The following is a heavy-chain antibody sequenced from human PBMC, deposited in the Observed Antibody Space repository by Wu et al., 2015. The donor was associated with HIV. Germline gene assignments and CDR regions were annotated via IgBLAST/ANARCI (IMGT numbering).Heavy chain of an antibody. CDR2: IVPILGTT. V-gene: IGHV1-69*12. D-gene: IGHD3-22*01. J-gene: IGHJ4*02. CDR1: GGTFSRYA. Sequence: QVHLVQFGGEVKKPGSSVKVSCKASGGTFSRYAISWVRQAPGQGLEWMGGIVPILGTTHFAQKFQGRVTITADESTSISYMELSSLRSEDTAVYYCASSPYDSSGYFYGGFFDYWGQGTLVPVSS. CDR3: ASSPYDSSGYFYGGFFDY.